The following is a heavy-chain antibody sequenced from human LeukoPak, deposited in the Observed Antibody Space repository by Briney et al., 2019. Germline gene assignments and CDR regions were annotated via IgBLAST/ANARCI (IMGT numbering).Heavy chain of an antibody. CDR3: ARILYSSGQYYFDY. CDR2: IIPIFGTA. J-gene: IGHJ4*02. Sequence: SVKLSFNAAAATFTIYAISLDRQAPGQGLEWMGGIIPIFGTANYAQKFQGRVTITADESTSTAYMELSSLRSEDTAVYYCARILYSSGQYYFDYWGQGTLVTVSS. CDR1: AATFTIYA. V-gene: IGHV1-69*01. D-gene: IGHD3-22*01.